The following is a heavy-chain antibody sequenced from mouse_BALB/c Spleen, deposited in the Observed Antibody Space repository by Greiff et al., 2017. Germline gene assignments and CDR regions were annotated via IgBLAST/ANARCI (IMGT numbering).Heavy chain of an antibody. CDR1: GYAFSSSW. V-gene: IGHV1-82*01. J-gene: IGHJ3*01. Sequence: QVQLQQSGPELVKPGASVKISCKASGYAFSSSWMNWVKQRPGQGLEWIGRIYPGDGDTNYNGKFEGKATLTADKSSSTAYMQLSSLTSVDSAVYFCARVRDYDVLFAYWGQGTLVTVSA. CDR3: ARVRDYDVLFAY. D-gene: IGHD2-4*01. CDR2: IYPGDGDT.